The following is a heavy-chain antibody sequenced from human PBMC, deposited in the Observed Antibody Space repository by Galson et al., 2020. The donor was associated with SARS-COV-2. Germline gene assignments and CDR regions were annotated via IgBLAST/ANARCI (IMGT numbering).Heavy chain of an antibody. CDR1: EFSRNTSGVG. Sequence: KMSGPTLVKPTQTLTLTCTFSEFSRNTSGVGVGWIRQPPGKALEWLALIFWDNDKWYSQSLKSRLNINNDASKNQVVLTLTNMDPVDTATYYCAHCSGWAVPGHNWLDPWGQGTLVSVSS. D-gene: IGHD6-19*01. V-gene: IGHV2-5*02. CDR2: IFWDNDK. J-gene: IGHJ5*02. CDR3: AHCSGWAVPGHNWLDP.